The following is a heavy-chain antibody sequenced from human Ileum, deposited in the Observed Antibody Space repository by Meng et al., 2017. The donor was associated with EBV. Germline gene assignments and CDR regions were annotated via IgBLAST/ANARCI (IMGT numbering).Heavy chain of an antibody. Sequence: QVGAEVKKPGASVKVSCKASTYINHWVHWVRQAPGQGLEWMGVINPSGDKTTYGRKFRDRVTMTRDTSTNTLFMEVSSLRSEDTAMYYCATDNSVEDIIWWFDPWGQGTLVTVSS. CDR3: ATDNSVEDIIWWFDP. V-gene: IGHV1-46*01. CDR2: INPSGDKT. CDR1: TYINHW. J-gene: IGHJ5*02. D-gene: IGHD3-10*01.